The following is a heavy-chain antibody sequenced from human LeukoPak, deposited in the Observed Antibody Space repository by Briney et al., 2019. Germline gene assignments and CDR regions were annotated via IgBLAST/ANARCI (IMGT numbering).Heavy chain of an antibody. J-gene: IGHJ4*02. CDR1: GFTFSNAW. CDR3: TTDSDLYDFWSGYFNFDY. D-gene: IGHD3-3*01. V-gene: IGHV3-15*01. Sequence: GGSLRLSCAASGFTFSNAWMSWVRQAPGKGLEWVGRIKSKTDGGTTDYAAPVKGRFTISRDDSKNTLYLQMNSLKTEDTAVYYCTTDSDLYDFWSGYFNFDYWGQGTLVTDSS. CDR2: IKSKTDGGTT.